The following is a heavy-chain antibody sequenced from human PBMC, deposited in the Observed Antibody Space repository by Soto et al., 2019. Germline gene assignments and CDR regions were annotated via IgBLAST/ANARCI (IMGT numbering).Heavy chain of an antibody. D-gene: IGHD5-12*01. CDR3: ARGGYSGYPPSY. J-gene: IGHJ4*02. CDR2: INGDVSTA. V-gene: IGHV3-74*01. CDR1: GFTFSSYW. Sequence: GGSLRLSCAASGFTFSSYWMHWVRQAPGKGLVWVSGINGDVSTATYADSVKGRFIISRDNAKNSLYLQMNSLRAEDTAVYYCARGGYSGYPPSYWGQGTLVTVSS.